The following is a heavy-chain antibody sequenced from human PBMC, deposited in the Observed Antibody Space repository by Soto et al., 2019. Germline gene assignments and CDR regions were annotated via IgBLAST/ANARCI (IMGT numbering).Heavy chain of an antibody. CDR1: GGSISSYY. CDR2: IYTSGST. J-gene: IGHJ5*02. D-gene: IGHD2-2*01. CDR3: ARDLYCSSTSCQVPHGGWFDP. Sequence: SETLSLTCTVSGGSISSYYWNWIRQPAGKGLEWIGRIYTSGSTNYNPSLKSRVTMSVDTSKNQSSLKLSSVTAADTAVYYCARDLYCSSTSCQVPHGGWFDPWGQGTLVTVSS. V-gene: IGHV4-4*07.